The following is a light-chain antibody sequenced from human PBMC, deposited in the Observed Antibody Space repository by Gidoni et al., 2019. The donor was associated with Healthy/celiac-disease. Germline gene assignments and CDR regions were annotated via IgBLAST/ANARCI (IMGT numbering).Light chain of an antibody. J-gene: IGLJ3*02. Sequence: SVLTPPPPACGAPGQRVTISCTGSSSNIGAGYDVHWYQQLPGTAPKLLIYGNSNRPSGVPDRFSGSKSGTSASLAITGLQAEDEADYYCQSYDSSLSGWVFGGGTKLTVL. CDR3: QSYDSSLSGWV. CDR2: GNS. V-gene: IGLV1-40*01. CDR1: SSNIGAGYD.